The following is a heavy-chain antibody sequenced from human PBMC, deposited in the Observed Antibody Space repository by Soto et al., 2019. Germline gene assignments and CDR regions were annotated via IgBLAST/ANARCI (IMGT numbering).Heavy chain of an antibody. V-gene: IGHV3-53*01. Sequence: EVQLVESGGGLIQPGGSLRLSCAASGFTVSNNYMIWVRQAPGKGLEWVSLFYSSGNPHYADSARGRFTISRDKSNNILYLQMNSLRAEDTAVYYCATSPRVAVWGQGTTVTVSS. CDR2: FYSSGNP. CDR3: ATSPRVAV. J-gene: IGHJ6*02. CDR1: GFTVSNNY.